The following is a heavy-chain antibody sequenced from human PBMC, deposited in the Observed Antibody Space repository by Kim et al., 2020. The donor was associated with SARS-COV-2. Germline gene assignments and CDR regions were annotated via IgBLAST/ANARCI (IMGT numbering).Heavy chain of an antibody. CDR1: GGSISSYY. D-gene: IGHD6-13*01. J-gene: IGHJ4*02. CDR2: IYYSGST. V-gene: IGHV4-59*08. CDR3: ASSSSWYVSAGDYYFDY. Sequence: SETLSLTCTVSGGSISSYYWSWIRQPPGKGLEWIGYIYYSGSTNYNPSLKSRVTISVDTSKNQFSLKLSSVTAADTAVYYCASSSSWYVSAGDYYFDYWGQGTLVTVSS.